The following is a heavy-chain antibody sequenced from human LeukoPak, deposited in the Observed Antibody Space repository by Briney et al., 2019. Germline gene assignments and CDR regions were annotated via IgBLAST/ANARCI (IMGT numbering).Heavy chain of an antibody. CDR2: IYYTGNT. CDR3: ARSYSSGWYVDY. Sequence: PSETLSLTCTVSGGSISSYYWSWIRQPPGKGLEWIGYIYYTGNTNYNPSLKSRDTISVDTSKSQFSLKLSSVTAADTAVYYCARSYSSGWYVDYWGQGTLVTVSS. J-gene: IGHJ4*02. CDR1: GGSISSYY. V-gene: IGHV4-59*01. D-gene: IGHD6-19*01.